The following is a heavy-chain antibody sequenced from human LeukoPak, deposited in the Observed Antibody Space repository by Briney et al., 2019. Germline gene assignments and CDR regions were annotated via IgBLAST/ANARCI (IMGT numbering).Heavy chain of an antibody. CDR1: GFTFDDHG. Sequence: GGSLRLSCAASGFTFDDHGMHWVRQAPGKGLEWVSSISSSSSYIYYADSVKGRFTISRDNAKNSLYLQMNSLRAEDTAVYYCARSYSSGWFFDYWGQGTLVTVSS. CDR2: ISSSSSYI. CDR3: ARSYSSGWFFDY. J-gene: IGHJ4*02. D-gene: IGHD6-19*01. V-gene: IGHV3-21*01.